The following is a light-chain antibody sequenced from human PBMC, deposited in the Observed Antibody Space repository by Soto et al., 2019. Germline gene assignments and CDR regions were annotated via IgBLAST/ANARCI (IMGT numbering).Light chain of an antibody. Sequence: EIVLTQSPGTLSLSPGERATLSCRASQSVSSSYLAWYQQKPGQAPRLLIYGASSRATGIPDRFSGGGSGTDFTLTISRLGPEDFAVYYCQQFSSYPLTFGGGTKVDIK. V-gene: IGKV3-20*01. CDR2: GAS. CDR3: QQFSSYPLT. CDR1: QSVSSSY. J-gene: IGKJ4*01.